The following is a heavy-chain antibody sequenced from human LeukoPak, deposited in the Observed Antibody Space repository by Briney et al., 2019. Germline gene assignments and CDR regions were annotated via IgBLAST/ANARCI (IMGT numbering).Heavy chain of an antibody. CDR3: ARESGGGPYSGADY. J-gene: IGHJ4*02. V-gene: IGHV4-38-2*02. D-gene: IGHD6-25*01. CDR2: IYHSGTT. Sequence: SETLSLTCAVSGYSISSGYYWGRIRQSPGKGLEWIGSIYHSGTTYYNPSLKSRVTVSVDRSRNQFPLNLTSVAAADTAVFYCARESGGGPYSGADYGGQGTLVTVSS. CDR1: GYSISSGYY.